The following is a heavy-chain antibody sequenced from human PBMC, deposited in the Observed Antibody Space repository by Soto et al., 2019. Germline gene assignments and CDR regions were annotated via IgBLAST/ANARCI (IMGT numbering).Heavy chain of an antibody. J-gene: IGHJ5*02. CDR1: GDSVSSNSAA. Sequence: PSQTLSLTCAISGDSVSSNSAAWNWIRQPPSRGLEWLGRTYYRSKWYNDYAVSVKSRITINPDTSKDQVSLQLNSVTPEDTAVYYCARDIPYCTGGSCYSRWFDPWGQGTLVTVSS. D-gene: IGHD2-15*01. CDR3: ARDIPYCTGGSCYSRWFDP. V-gene: IGHV6-1*01. CDR2: TYYRSKWYN.